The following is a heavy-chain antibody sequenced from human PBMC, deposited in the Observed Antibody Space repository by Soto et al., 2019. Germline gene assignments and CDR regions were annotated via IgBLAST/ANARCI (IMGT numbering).Heavy chain of an antibody. CDR2: IIPIFGTA. V-gene: IGHV1-69*13. D-gene: IGHD6-13*01. Sequence: ASVKVSCKASGGTFSSYAISWVRQAPGQGLEWMGGIIPIFGTANYAQKFQGRVTITADESTSTAYMELSSLRSEDTAVYYCAGTDGGIAVGGTLDYWGQGTLVTVSS. CDR3: AGTDGGIAVGGTLDY. J-gene: IGHJ4*02. CDR1: GGTFSSYA.